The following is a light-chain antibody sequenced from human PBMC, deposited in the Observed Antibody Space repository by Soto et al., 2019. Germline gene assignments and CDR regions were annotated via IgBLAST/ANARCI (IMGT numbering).Light chain of an antibody. CDR1: QNINNN. CDR3: QQYNDWPLT. V-gene: IGKV3-15*01. CDR2: HAS. J-gene: IGKJ4*01. Sequence: EIVMTQSPATLSVSPGERATLSCRDSQNINNNLAWYQQKPGQVPRLLIYHASTGATGIPARFSGSGSGTELTLTISSVQSEDFAVYYCQQYNDWPLTFGVGTKVEIK.